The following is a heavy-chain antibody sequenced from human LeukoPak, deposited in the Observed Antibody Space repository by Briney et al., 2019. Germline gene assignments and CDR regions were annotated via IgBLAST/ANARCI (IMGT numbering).Heavy chain of an antibody. CDR1: GFAFSSFS. D-gene: IGHD3-10*01. Sequence: GGSLRLSCAASGFAFSSFSMNWVRRAPGKGLEWVSSISTSSSYIYYADSLKGRFTISRDNAKNSLYLQMNSLRAEDTAVYYCARVLWFGELLLVSNGMDVWGQGTTVTVSS. V-gene: IGHV3-21*01. J-gene: IGHJ6*02. CDR2: ISTSSSYI. CDR3: ARVLWFGELLLVSNGMDV.